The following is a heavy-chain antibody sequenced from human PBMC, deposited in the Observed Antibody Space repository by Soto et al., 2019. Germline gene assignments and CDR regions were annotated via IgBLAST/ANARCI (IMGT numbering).Heavy chain of an antibody. CDR2: IYHSGST. CDR3: ARASIGYSHGPFDY. J-gene: IGHJ4*02. V-gene: IGHV4-38-2*01. D-gene: IGHD5-18*01. CDR1: GHSISSDYY. Sequence: TLSLTCAVSGHSISSDYYWGWIRQPPGKGLEWIGSIYHSGSTYYNPSLKSRVTISVDTSKNRFSLKLSSVTAADTAVYYCARASIGYSHGPFDYWGQGTLVTVSS.